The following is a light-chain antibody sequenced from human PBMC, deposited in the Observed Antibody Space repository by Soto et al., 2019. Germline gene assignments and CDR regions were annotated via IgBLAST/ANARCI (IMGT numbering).Light chain of an antibody. CDR3: SSYTSRSSVI. CDR1: SSDVGGYNH. Sequence: QSALTQPASVSGSPGQSITISCTGTSSDVGGYNHVSWFQQHPGKAPTLMIFEVSSRPSGVSNRFSGSKSGHTASLTISGLQGEDEADYYCSSYTSRSSVIFGGGTKLTVL. J-gene: IGLJ2*01. V-gene: IGLV2-14*01. CDR2: EVS.